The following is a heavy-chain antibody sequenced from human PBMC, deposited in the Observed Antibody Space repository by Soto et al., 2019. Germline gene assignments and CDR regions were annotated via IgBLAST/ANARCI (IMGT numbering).Heavy chain of an antibody. J-gene: IGHJ6*02. V-gene: IGHV4-34*01. D-gene: IGHD6-13*01. CDR3: AYSSSWFYYYYYGMDV. Sequence: SETLSLTCAVYGGSFSGYYWSWIRQPPGKWLEWIGEINHSGSTNYNPSLKSRVTISVDTSKNQFSLKLSSVTAADTAVYYCAYSSSWFYYYYYGMDVWGQGXTVTVYS. CDR1: GGSFSGYY. CDR2: INHSGST.